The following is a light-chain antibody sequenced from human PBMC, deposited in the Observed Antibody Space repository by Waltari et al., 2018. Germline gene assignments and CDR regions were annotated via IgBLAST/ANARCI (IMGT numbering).Light chain of an antibody. CDR2: EDN. CDR3: CSYAGSGTLV. V-gene: IGLV2-23*01. Sequence: QSALTQPASVSGSPGQSITISCTGTSTDVGGYNYVSWYQHHPGKAPKVMIYEDNKRPSGVSNRFSGSKSDNMASLTIAGLQAEDDADYYCCSYAGSGTLVFGGGTKLTVL. J-gene: IGLJ3*02. CDR1: STDVGGYNY.